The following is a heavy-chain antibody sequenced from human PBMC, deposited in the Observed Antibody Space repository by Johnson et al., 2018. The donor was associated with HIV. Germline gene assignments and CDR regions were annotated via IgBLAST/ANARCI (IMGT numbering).Heavy chain of an antibody. CDR1: GFTFSSYA. CDR2: IRYDGSNK. J-gene: IGHJ3*02. CDR3: ARVRAGRENAFDI. V-gene: IGHV3-30*02. D-gene: IGHD1-26*01. Sequence: QVQLVESGGGVVQTGGSLRLSCAASGFTFSSYAMHWVRQAPGKGLEWVAFIRYDGSNKYFADSVKGRFTISRDNSKNTLSLQMNSPRVDDTAIYYCARVRAGRENAFDIWGQGTMVTVSS.